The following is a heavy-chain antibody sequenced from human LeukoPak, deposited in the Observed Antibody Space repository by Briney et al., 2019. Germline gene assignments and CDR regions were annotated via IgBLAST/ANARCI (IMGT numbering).Heavy chain of an antibody. D-gene: IGHD4/OR15-4a*01. J-gene: IGHJ4*02. CDR1: GFTFSSYS. CDR3: ARDLTLDTDY. CDR2: ISSSSSYI. V-gene: IGHV3-21*01. Sequence: GGSLRLSCAASGFTFSSYSMNWARQAPGKGLEWVSSISSSSSYIYYADSVKGRFTISRDNAKNSLYLQTNSLRAEDTAVYYCARDLTLDTDYWGQGTLVTVSS.